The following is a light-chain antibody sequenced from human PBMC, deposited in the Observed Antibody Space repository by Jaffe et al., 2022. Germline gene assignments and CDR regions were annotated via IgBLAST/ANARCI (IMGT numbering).Light chain of an antibody. J-gene: IGKJ2*01. CDR3: QQFKSYAT. V-gene: IGKV1-5*03. CDR1: QSISNW. Sequence: DIQMTQSPSTLSASVGDSVTLTCRASQSISNWLAWYQQKPGRVPKLLIYKASILQSGVPSRFSGSGSGTEFTLTISSLQPDDFATYYCQQFKSYATFGQGTTLEMK. CDR2: KAS.